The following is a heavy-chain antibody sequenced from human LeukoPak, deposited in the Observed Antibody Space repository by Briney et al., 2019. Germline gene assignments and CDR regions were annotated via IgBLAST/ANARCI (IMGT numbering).Heavy chain of an antibody. CDR2: ISAYNGNT. Sequence: ASVKVSCKASGYTFTSYDINWVRQAPGQGLEWMGWISAYNGNTNYAQNLQGRVTMTTDTSTGTAYMELRSLRSDDTAVYYCARRGGNYYIDYWGQGTLVTVSS. D-gene: IGHD4-23*01. CDR1: GYTFTSYD. CDR3: ARRGGNYYIDY. V-gene: IGHV1-18*01. J-gene: IGHJ4*02.